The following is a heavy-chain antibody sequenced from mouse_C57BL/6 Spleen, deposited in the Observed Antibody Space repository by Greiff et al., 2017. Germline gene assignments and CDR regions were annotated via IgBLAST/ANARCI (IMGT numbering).Heavy chain of an antibody. V-gene: IGHV2-3*01. CDR2: IWGDGST. CDR3: AKKMEDYYGSSPHYYAMDY. J-gene: IGHJ4*01. D-gene: IGHD1-1*01. Sequence: VKVVESGPGLVAPSQSLSITCTVSGFSLTSYGVSWVRQPPGKGLEWLGVIWGDGSTNYHSALISRLSISKDNSKSQVFLKLNSLQTDDTATYYCAKKMEDYYGSSPHYYAMDYWGQGTSVTVSS. CDR1: GFSLTSYG.